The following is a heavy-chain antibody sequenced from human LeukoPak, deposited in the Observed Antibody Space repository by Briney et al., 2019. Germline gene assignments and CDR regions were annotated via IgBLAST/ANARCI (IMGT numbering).Heavy chain of an antibody. CDR3: AREAAYYDLNGKGDDAFDL. V-gene: IGHV1-2*02. D-gene: IGHD3-22*01. CDR1: GYTFTNYA. CDR2: INPNNGDT. J-gene: IGHJ3*01. Sequence: ASVKVSCKASGYTFTNYAMNWVRQAPGQGLEWMGWINPNNGDTNYAQKFQARVTTARDTSINTAYMEMISLKSDDTAVYYCAREAAYYDLNGKGDDAFDLWGQGTMVIVSS.